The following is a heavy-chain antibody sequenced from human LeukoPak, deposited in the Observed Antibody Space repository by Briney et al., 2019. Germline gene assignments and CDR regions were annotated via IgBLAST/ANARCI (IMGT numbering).Heavy chain of an antibody. V-gene: IGHV3-48*03. D-gene: IGHD3-10*01. J-gene: IGHJ6*02. CDR2: ISTGGIII. CDR3: ARRGYYYYGLDV. CDR1: GFXFTSYE. Sequence: GGSLRLSCAASGFXFTSYEMNWVRQAPGKGLEWVSCISTGGIIIYYAGSVKGRFTTHRNNAKNSLYLQMNSLRAEDTAVYYCARRGYYYYGLDVWGQGTTVTVSS.